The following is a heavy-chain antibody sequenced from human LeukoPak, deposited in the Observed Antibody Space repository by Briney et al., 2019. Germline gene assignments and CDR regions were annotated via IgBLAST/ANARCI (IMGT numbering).Heavy chain of an antibody. J-gene: IGHJ4*02. CDR1: RFTFSHYW. Sequence: GGSLRLSCAASRFTFSHYWMSWVRRAPGKGLEWVANIKQDGSEKYYVDSVKGRFTISRDNAKNSLYLQMNSLRAEDTAVYYCARGQRRHTDMAPSFDYWGQGTLVTVSS. CDR2: IKQDGSEK. V-gene: IGHV3-7*01. D-gene: IGHD5-18*01. CDR3: ARGQRRHTDMAPSFDY.